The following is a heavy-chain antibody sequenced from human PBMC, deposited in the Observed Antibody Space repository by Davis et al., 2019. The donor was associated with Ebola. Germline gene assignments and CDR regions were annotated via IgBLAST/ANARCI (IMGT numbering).Heavy chain of an antibody. CDR3: AGWRIGREYIDL. Sequence: PGGSLRLSCAASGFTFAFSGYTMFWVRQAPGRGLEWVSGVFETGTVIYYADAVKGRFPVSRDDSDNTLSLQMNSLSAEDTAVYYGAGWRIGREYIDLWGQGTQVTVS. V-gene: IGHV3-23*01. J-gene: IGHJ4*02. D-gene: IGHD2-15*01. CDR2: VFETGTVI. CDR1: GFTFAFSGYT.